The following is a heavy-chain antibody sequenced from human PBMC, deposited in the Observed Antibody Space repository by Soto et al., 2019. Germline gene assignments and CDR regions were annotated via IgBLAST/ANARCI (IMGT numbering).Heavy chain of an antibody. CDR1: GGSISSYY. Sequence: SETLSLTCTVSGGSISSYYWSWIRQPPGKGLEWIGYIYYSGSTNYNPSLKSRVTISVDTSKNQFSLKLSSVTAADTAVYYCARVSYYDPYYYGMDVWGQGTTVTVSS. V-gene: IGHV4-59*01. D-gene: IGHD3-22*01. CDR2: IYYSGST. CDR3: ARVSYYDPYYYGMDV. J-gene: IGHJ6*02.